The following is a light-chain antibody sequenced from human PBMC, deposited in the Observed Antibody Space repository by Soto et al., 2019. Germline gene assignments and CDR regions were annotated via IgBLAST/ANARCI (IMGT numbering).Light chain of an antibody. CDR2: EVS. V-gene: IGLV2-14*01. J-gene: IGLJ3*02. Sequence: QSALTQPASVSGSPGQLITISCTGTSSDVGGYNYVSWYQQHPGKTPKLIIYEVSNRPSGVSNRFSGSKSGNTASLTISGLQAEDEADYYCTSYTSSSTLDVFGGGTQLTVL. CDR1: SSDVGGYNY. CDR3: TSYTSSSTLDV.